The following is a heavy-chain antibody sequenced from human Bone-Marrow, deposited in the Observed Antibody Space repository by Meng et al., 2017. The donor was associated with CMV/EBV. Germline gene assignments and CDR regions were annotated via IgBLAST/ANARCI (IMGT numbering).Heavy chain of an antibody. J-gene: IGHJ4*02. V-gene: IGHV1-2*02. CDR3: ARGCSTTSCYGF. Sequence: ASVKVSCKASGYTFAGYHVHWVRQAPGQGLEWMGWSNPKTAATHYAQKFQGRVTMTTDTSISTAYMDLSSLKSDDTAVYYCARGCSTTSCYGFWGQGTLATVSS. CDR1: GYTFAGYH. D-gene: IGHD2-2*01. CDR2: SNPKTAAT.